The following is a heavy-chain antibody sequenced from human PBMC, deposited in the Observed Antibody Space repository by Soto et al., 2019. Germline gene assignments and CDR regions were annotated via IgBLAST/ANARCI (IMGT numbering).Heavy chain of an antibody. V-gene: IGHV3-30-3*01. CDR2: ISYDGSSK. CDR3: AGNRTAQYYYYGMDV. D-gene: IGHD2-21*02. CDR1: GFTFSSYA. Sequence: QVQLVESGGGVVQPGRSLRLSCATSGFTFSSYAMHWVRQAPGKGLDWVAVISYDGSSKYYADSVKGRFNIARDNSKNTLDLQMTSLRPEDTALYYGAGNRTAQYYYYGMDVWGQGTTVTVSS. J-gene: IGHJ6*02.